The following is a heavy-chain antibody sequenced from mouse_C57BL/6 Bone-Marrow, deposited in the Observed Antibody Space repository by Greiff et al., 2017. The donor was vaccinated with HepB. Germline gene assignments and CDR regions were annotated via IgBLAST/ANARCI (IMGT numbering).Heavy chain of an antibody. V-gene: IGHV1-50*01. CDR3: ARSGGKGY. CDR2: IDPSDSYT. D-gene: IGHD1-3*01. Sequence: QVHVKQPGAELVKPGASVKLSCKASGYTFTSYWMQWVKQRPGQGLEWIGEIDPSDSYTNYNQKFKGKATLTVDTSSSTAYMQLSSLTSEDSAVYYCARSGGKGYWGQGTTLTVSS. J-gene: IGHJ2*01. CDR1: GYTFTSYW.